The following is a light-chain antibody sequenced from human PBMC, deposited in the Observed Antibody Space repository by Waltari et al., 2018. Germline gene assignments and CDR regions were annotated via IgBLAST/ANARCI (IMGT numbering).Light chain of an antibody. CDR2: TTS. V-gene: IGKV1-39*01. Sequence: DIQMTQSPSSLSASAGDTITITCRASQSVSRYLNWYQQKPGKAPKLLIYTTSVLETGVPSRFSASGSGTDFTLTINSLEPDDFATYYCHQSFMTPWTFGQGTKVGSK. J-gene: IGKJ1*01. CDR3: HQSFMTPWT. CDR1: QSVSRY.